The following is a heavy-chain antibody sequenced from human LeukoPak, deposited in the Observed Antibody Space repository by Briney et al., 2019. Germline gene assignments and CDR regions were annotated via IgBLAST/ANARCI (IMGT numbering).Heavy chain of an antibody. CDR1: GFTFSSYA. CDR2: ISYDGSNK. J-gene: IGHJ3*02. D-gene: IGHD2/OR15-2a*01. CDR3: ARDFRASTSPYDAFDI. Sequence: GGSLRLSCAASGFTFSSYAMHWVRQAPGKGLEWVAVISYDGSNKYYADSVKGRFTISRDNSKNTLYLQMNSLRAEDTAVYYCARDFRASTSPYDAFDIWGQGTMVTVSS. V-gene: IGHV3-30*04.